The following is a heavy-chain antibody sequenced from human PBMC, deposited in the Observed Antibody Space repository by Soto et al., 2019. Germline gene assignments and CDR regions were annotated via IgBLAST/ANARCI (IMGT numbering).Heavy chain of an antibody. CDR1: GFTFSSYW. CDR2: INTDWSST. Sequence: EVQLVESGGGLVQPGGSLRLSCAASGFTFSSYWMHWVRQAPGKGLVWVARINTDWSSTTYADSVKGRFTISRDNDKNTLDLQMNSLRAEDTAVYYCARGRGYNYGYYFSLGYWGQGTLVTVSS. D-gene: IGHD5-18*01. J-gene: IGHJ4*02. V-gene: IGHV3-74*01. CDR3: ARGRGYNYGYYFSLGY.